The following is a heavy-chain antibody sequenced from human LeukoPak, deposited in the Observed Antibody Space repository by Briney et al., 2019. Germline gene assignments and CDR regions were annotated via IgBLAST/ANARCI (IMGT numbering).Heavy chain of an antibody. J-gene: IGHJ6*02. Sequence: GGSLRLSCAASGFTFSSYGMHWVRQAPGKGLEWVAFIRYDGSNKYYADSVKGRFTISRDNSKNTLYLQMNSLRAEDTALYYCAKGPGGVVGALESMDVWGQGTTVTVSS. CDR3: AKGPGGVVGALESMDV. V-gene: IGHV3-30*02. D-gene: IGHD1-26*01. CDR2: IRYDGSNK. CDR1: GFTFSSYG.